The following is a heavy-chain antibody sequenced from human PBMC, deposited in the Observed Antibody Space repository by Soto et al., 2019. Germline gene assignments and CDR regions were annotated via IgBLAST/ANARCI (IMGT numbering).Heavy chain of an antibody. V-gene: IGHV4-59*01. CDR2: IYYSGTT. Sequence: SETLSLTCTVSGGSLTSYYWSRFRLPPGKGLEWIAYIYYSGTTNYNPSLKSRVTISVDTPKNQFSLELTSVTAADTAVYFCARTLPSGCSDSWGQGTLVTVSS. CDR1: GGSLTSYY. D-gene: IGHD6-19*01. J-gene: IGHJ4*02. CDR3: ARTLPSGCSDS.